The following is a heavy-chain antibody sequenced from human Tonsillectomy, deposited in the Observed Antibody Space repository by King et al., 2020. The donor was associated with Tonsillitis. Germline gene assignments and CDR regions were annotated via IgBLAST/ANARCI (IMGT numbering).Heavy chain of an antibody. CDR2: INHSGNT. J-gene: IGHJ4*02. Sequence: QVQLQQWGEGLLKSSETLSLTCAVYGESFRGYSWNWIRHSPEKGLEWIGGINHSGNTYYNPSLKSRVTISVDTSRNQFSLKVTSVTAADTAVYYCARGPSEIFGVLFTPPTYFDFWGQGTLVTVSS. V-gene: IGHV4-34*01. D-gene: IGHD3-3*01. CDR1: GESFRGYS. CDR3: ARGPSEIFGVLFTPPTYFDF.